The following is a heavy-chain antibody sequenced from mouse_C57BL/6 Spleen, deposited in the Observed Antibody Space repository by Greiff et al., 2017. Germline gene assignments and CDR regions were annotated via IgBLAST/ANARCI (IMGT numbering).Heavy chain of an antibody. D-gene: IGHD2-3*01. CDR3: ASPIYDGYHDGC. CDR1: GYAFSSSW. Sequence: VQLQQSGPELVKPGASVKISCKASGYAFSSSWMNWVKQRPGKGLEWIGRIYPGDGDTNYNGKFKGKATLTADKSSSTAYMQLSSLTSEDAAVYVCASPIYDGYHDGCRGQGTLVTVS. J-gene: IGHJ3*01. CDR2: IYPGDGDT. V-gene: IGHV1-82*01.